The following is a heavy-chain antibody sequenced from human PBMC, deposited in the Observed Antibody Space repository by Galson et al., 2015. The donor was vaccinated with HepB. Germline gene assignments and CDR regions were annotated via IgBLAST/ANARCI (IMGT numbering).Heavy chain of an antibody. J-gene: IGHJ4*02. Sequence: SLRLSCAASGFTFCTYSLNWVRQAPGKGLEWVSAVSSSSIYKYYADSVKGRFTISRDNAKSSLYVQMNNLRVEDTAVYYCARGRGDIGGYYAFDYWGKGALVTVSS. CDR1: GFTFCTYS. V-gene: IGHV3-21*06. CDR3: ARGRGDIGGYYAFDY. D-gene: IGHD3-22*01. CDR2: VSSSSIYK.